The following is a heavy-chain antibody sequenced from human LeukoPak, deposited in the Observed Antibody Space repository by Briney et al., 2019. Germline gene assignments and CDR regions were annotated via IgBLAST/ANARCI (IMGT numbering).Heavy chain of an antibody. CDR2: IRQDGGET. J-gene: IGHJ4*02. CDR1: GLTFSRDW. Sequence: PGGSLRLSCEASGLTFSRDWMGWVRQAPGKGLEWVANIRQDGGETYYGDSVKGRFIISRDNAKNSLFLQMNRLRAEDTAVYYCARELQLWLGYDYWGQGTLVTVSS. D-gene: IGHD5-18*01. V-gene: IGHV3-7*03. CDR3: ARELQLWLGYDY.